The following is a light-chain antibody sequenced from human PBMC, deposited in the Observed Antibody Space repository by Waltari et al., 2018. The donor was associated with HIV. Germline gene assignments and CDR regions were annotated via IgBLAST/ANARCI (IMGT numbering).Light chain of an antibody. CDR2: ANT. CDR3: QSYDSRLSAWV. Sequence: QSVLTQPPSVSGAPGQRVTISCTGSNSNIGSTYDVHWYQPLPGKAPKLLIYANTNRPSGVPDPFSRSKSVASASLAISGLQAEDEADYSCQSYDSRLSAWVFGGGTTVTVL. J-gene: IGLJ3*02. V-gene: IGLV1-40*01. CDR1: NSNIGSTYD.